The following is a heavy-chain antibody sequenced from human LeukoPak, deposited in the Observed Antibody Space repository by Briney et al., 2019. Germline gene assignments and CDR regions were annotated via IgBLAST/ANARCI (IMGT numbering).Heavy chain of an antibody. V-gene: IGHV1-69*05. CDR1: GGTFSSYA. D-gene: IGHD2-2*02. J-gene: IGHJ6*03. Sequence: ASVKVSCKASGGTFSSYAISWVRQAPGQGLERMGGIIPIFGTANYAQKFQGRVTITTDESTSTAYMELSSLRSEDTAVYYCATPRGYCSSTSCYNDDYYYYMDVWGKGTTVTVSS. CDR3: ATPRGYCSSTSCYNDDYYYYMDV. CDR2: IIPIFGTA.